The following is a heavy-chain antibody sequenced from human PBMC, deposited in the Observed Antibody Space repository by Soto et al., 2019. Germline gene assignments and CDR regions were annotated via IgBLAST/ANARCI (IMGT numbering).Heavy chain of an antibody. CDR2: ISGSGDST. CDR1: GFTFSSYA. CDR3: AKRATGTYFDY. V-gene: IGHV3-23*01. J-gene: IGHJ4*02. D-gene: IGHD1-1*01. Sequence: EVQLLESGGGLVQPGKSLRLSCAASGFTFSSYAMSWVRQAPGKGLEWVSVISGSGDSTYYADSVKGRFTISRDNSKNTMYLQMNSLRAEDTAVYYCAKRATGTYFDYWGQGTLVTVSS.